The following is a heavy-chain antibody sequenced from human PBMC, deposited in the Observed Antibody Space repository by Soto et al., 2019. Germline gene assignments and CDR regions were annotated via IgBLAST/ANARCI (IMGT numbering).Heavy chain of an antibody. V-gene: IGHV5-51*01. J-gene: IGHJ4*02. CDR2: IYPGDSDT. D-gene: IGHD6-19*01. CDR3: ARPTRYSSGWYGNY. CDR1: GYSFTTYW. Sequence: GESLNISYKFSGYSFTTYWIVWVRQLPGKGLEWMGIIYPGDSDTRYSPSFQGQVTISADKSISTAYLQWSSLKASDTAMYYCARPTRYSSGWYGNYWGQGTLVTVSS.